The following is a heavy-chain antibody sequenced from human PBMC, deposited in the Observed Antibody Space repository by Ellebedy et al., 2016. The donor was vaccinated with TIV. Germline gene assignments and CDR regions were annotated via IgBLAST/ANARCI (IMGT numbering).Heavy chain of an antibody. V-gene: IGHV3-53*01. D-gene: IGHD2/OR15-2a*01. J-gene: IGHJ4*02. CDR1: GFTVSSNY. CDR3: AKVAGAFYDSAGYFNS. CDR2: IYSGGST. Sequence: GESLKISCAASGFTVSSNYMSWVRQAPGKGLEWVSVIYSGGSTYYAGSLKGRFSIYRDNSKNTLYLQMNSLRAEDTAVYYCAKVAGAFYDSAGYFNSWGQGTLVIVSS.